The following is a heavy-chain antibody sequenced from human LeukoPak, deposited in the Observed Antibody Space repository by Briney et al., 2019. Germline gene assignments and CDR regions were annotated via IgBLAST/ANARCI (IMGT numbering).Heavy chain of an antibody. CDR2: IYYSGST. Sequence: SETLSLTCTVSGGSISSGGYYWSWIRQHPGKGLEWIGYIYYSGSTYYNPSLKSRVTISVDTSKNQFSLKLSSVTAADTAVYYCAREGCSSTSCYEYYYYMDVWGKGTTVTVSS. D-gene: IGHD2-2*01. J-gene: IGHJ6*03. V-gene: IGHV4-31*03. CDR3: AREGCSSTSCYEYYYYMDV. CDR1: GGSISSGGYY.